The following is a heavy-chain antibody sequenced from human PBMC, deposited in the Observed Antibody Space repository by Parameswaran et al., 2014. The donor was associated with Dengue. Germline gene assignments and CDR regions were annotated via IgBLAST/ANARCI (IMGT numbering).Heavy chain of an antibody. V-gene: IGHV1-18*01. CDR2: ISAYNGNT. D-gene: IGHD3-3*01. CDR3: ARRGGFSPDAFDI. Sequence: WVRQAPGQGLEWMGWISAYNGNTNYAQKLQGRVTMTTDTSTSTAYMELGSLRSDDTAVYYCARRGGFSPDAFDIWGQGTMVTVSS. J-gene: IGHJ3*02.